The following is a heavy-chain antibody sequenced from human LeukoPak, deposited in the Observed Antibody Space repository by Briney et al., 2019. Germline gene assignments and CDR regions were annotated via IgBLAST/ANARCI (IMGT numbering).Heavy chain of an antibody. CDR1: GGSLSNYY. Sequence: PSETLSLTCTVSGGSLSNYYWSWIRQYPGQGLEWIGYIYTSGSTNYNPSLKSRVTISVDTSKNQFSLKLSSVTAADTAVYYCARDLEMAFDYWGQGTLVTVSS. J-gene: IGHJ4*02. V-gene: IGHV4-4*08. CDR2: IYTSGST. CDR3: ARDLEMAFDY. D-gene: IGHD5-24*01.